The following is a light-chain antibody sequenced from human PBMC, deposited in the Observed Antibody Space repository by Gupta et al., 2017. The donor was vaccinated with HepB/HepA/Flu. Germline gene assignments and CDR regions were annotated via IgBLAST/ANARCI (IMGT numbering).Light chain of an antibody. CDR2: QDS. CDR3: QAWDSSTVV. J-gene: IGLJ2*01. V-gene: IGLV3-1*01. CDR1: KLGDKY. Sequence: SYELTQPPSVSVSPGQTASITYSGDKLGDKYACWYQPKPGQSPVLVIYQDSKRPSGIPERFSGSNSGNTATLTISGTQAMDEADYYCQAWDSSTVVFGGGTKLTVL.